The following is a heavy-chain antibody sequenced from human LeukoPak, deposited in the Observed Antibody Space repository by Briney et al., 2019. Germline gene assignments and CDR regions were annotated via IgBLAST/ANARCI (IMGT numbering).Heavy chain of an antibody. V-gene: IGHV3-66*01. CDR3: AREGNGMDV. CDR1: GFTLRRNY. CDR2: IYSGGST. Sequence: PGGSLRLSCAASGFTLRRNYMSWVRQAPGKGLEWVAVIYSGGSTYYADSVKCRFTISIDKYKHTLYLQMNSLRAEDTAVYYCAREGNGMDVWGQGTTVSVSS. J-gene: IGHJ6*02.